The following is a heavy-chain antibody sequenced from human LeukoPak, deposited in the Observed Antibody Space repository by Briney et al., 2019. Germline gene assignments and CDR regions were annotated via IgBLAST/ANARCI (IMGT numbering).Heavy chain of an antibody. V-gene: IGHV3-23*01. CDR1: GFTFSSYA. CDR2: ISAGGGST. D-gene: IGHD6-13*01. J-gene: IGHJ6*02. Sequence: GGSLRLSCAASGFTFSSYAMNWVRQAPGKGLEWVSGISAGGGSTYYADSVKGRFTISRDNSKNTLYLQMNSLRAEDTAVYHCAKDQSYSSTWYRGMDVWGQGTTVTVSS. CDR3: AKDQSYSSTWYRGMDV.